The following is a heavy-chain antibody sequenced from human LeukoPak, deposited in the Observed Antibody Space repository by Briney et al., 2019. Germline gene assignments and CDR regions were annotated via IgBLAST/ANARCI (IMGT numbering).Heavy chain of an antibody. V-gene: IGHV1-2*02. CDR1: GYTFTGYY. Sequence: ASVKVSCKASGYTFTGYYMHWVRQAPGQGLEWMGWINPNSGGTNYAQKFQGRVTMTRDTSISTAYMELSRLRSDDTAVYYCARDKPGYYGSGDYMDVWGKGTTVTVSS. CDR2: INPNSGGT. J-gene: IGHJ6*03. CDR3: ARDKPGYYGSGDYMDV. D-gene: IGHD3-10*01.